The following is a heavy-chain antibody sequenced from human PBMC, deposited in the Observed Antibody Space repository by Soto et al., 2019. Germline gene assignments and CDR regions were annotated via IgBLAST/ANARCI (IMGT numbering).Heavy chain of an antibody. CDR1: GGSISSYY. J-gene: IGHJ6*02. D-gene: IGHD2-2*01. Sequence: SETLSLTCTVSGGSISSYYWSWIRQPPGKGLEWIGYIYYSGSTNYNPSLKSRVTISVDTSKNQFSLKLSSVTAADTAVYYCARDAAIVVVPAPHYYYGMDVWGQGTTVTVSS. V-gene: IGHV4-59*01. CDR2: IYYSGST. CDR3: ARDAAIVVVPAPHYYYGMDV.